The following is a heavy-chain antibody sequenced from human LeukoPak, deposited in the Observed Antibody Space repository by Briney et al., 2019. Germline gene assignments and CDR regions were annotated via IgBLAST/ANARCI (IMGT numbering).Heavy chain of an antibody. J-gene: IGHJ4*02. CDR2: IRYDGSNT. V-gene: IGHV3-30*02. D-gene: IGHD3-22*01. CDR1: GFTFSSYG. CDR3: AKIDSSGSH. Sequence: GGSLRLSCAASGFTFSSYGAHWVRQAPGKGLEWVAFIRYDGSNTYYADSVKGRFTISRDNSKNTLYLQMNSLRAEDTAVYYCAKIDSSGSHWGQGTLVTVSS.